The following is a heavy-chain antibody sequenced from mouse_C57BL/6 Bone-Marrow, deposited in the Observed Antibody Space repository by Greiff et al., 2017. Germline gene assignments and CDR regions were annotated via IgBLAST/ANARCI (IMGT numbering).Heavy chain of an antibody. D-gene: IGHD4-1*02. CDR1: GYTFTSYW. J-gene: IGHJ3*01. CDR3: ARRSTGPFAY. CDR2: IDPSDSDT. V-gene: IGHV1-52*01. Sequence: QVQLQQPGAELVRPGSSVKLSCKASGYTFTSYWMHWVKQRPIQGLEWIGNIDPSDSDTHYNQKFKDKATLTVDKSSSTAYMQLSSLTSEDSAVYYCARRSTGPFAYWGQGTLVTVSA.